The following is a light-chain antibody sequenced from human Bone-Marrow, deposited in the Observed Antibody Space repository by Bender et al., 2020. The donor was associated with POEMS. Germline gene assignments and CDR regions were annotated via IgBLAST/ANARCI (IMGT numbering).Light chain of an antibody. V-gene: IGLV2-18*02. Sequence: QSVLTQPPSASGTPGQWVTISCSGLIYDLVSWYQQPPDTAPKVIIYEVSNRPSGVPHRFSASKSGNTASLTISGLQAEDEADYFCCSYTGGYWVFGGGTKVTV. CDR3: CSYTGGYWV. CDR2: EVS. CDR1: IYDL. J-gene: IGLJ3*02.